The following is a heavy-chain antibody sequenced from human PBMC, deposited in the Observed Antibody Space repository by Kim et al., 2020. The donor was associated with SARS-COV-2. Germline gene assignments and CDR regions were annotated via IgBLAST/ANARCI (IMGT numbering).Heavy chain of an antibody. CDR3: AREGLSPPTLTRIVVVIHSSWFDP. V-gene: IGHV4-39*02. D-gene: IGHD3-22*01. CDR1: GGSISSSSYY. J-gene: IGHJ5*02. Sequence: SETLSLTCTVSGGSISSSSYYWGWIRQPPGKGLEWIGSNYYSGSTYYNPSLKSRVTIAVDTSKNQFSLKLSSVTDADTAVYYSAREGLSPPTLTRIVVVIHSSWFDPWGQGTLVTVSS. CDR2: NYYSGST.